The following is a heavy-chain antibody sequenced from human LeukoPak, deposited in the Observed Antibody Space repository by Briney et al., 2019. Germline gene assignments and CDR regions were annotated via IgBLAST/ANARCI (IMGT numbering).Heavy chain of an antibody. J-gene: IGHJ2*01. Sequence: GESLKISCAASGFTFSSYAMSWVRQAPGKGLELVSAISGSGGSTYYADSVKGRFTISRDNSKNTLYLQMNSLRAEDTAVYYCAKSKGGYFDLWGRGTLVTVSS. CDR2: ISGSGGST. CDR1: GFTFSSYA. V-gene: IGHV3-23*01. CDR3: AKSKGGYFDL.